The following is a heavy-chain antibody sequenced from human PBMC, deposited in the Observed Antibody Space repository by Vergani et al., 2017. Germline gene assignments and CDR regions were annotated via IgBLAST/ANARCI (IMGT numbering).Heavy chain of an antibody. Sequence: QVQLVQSGAEVKKPGSSVKVSCKASGGTFSSYAISWVRQAPGQGLEWMGGIIPIFGTANYAQKFQGRVTITADESTSTAYMELSSLRAEDTAVYYCARDLGYCTNGVCLYYMDVWGKGTTVTVSS. CDR1: GGTFSSYA. J-gene: IGHJ6*03. CDR3: ARDLGYCTNGVCLYYMDV. CDR2: IIPIFGTA. D-gene: IGHD2-8*01. V-gene: IGHV1-69*12.